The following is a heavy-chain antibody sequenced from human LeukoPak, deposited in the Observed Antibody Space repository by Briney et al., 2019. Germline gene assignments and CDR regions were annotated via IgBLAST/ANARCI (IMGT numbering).Heavy chain of an antibody. CDR3: ANLVDY. V-gene: IGHV3-23*01. CDR1: GFTFSSYA. Sequence: AGGSLRLSCAASGFTFSSYAMTWVRQAPGKGLEWVSGISGSGGSTDYADSVKGRFTISRDNSKNTLALQMNSPRAEDTAVYYCANLVDYWGQGTLVTVSS. J-gene: IGHJ4*02. CDR2: ISGSGGST.